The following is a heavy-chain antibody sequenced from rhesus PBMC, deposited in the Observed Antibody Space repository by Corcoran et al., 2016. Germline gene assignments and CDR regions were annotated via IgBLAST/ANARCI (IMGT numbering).Heavy chain of an antibody. Sequence: QVTLKESGPALVKPTQTLTLTCTFSGFSLTTSSMAVGWIRQPPGKALEWLALNYWDDDKRYSTSLKSMLTSSKDPSKNQVVLTMTNMDPVDTATYYCARGDGGSSYGYWGQGVLVTVSS. CDR3: ARGDGGSSYGY. J-gene: IGHJ4*01. V-gene: IGHV2-174*01. CDR1: GFSLTTSSMA. D-gene: IGHD4-29*01. CDR2: NYWDDDK.